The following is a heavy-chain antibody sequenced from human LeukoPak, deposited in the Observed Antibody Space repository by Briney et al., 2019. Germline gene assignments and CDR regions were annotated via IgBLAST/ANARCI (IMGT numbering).Heavy chain of an antibody. Sequence: GESLKISFKGSGYSFTSYWMGWVRPVPGKGLEWMGIIYPGDSDTRYSTSFQGQVTISADKSISTAYLQWSSLKASDTAMYYCARPVTNYYYGMDVWGQGTTVTVSS. J-gene: IGHJ6*02. CDR2: IYPGDSDT. V-gene: IGHV5-51*01. CDR3: ARPVTNYYYGMDV. D-gene: IGHD4-17*01. CDR1: GYSFTSYW.